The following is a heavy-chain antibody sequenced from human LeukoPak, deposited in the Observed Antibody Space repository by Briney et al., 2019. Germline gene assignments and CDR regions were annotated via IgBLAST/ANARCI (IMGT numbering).Heavy chain of an antibody. Sequence: SSETLSLTCTVSGGSISSSSYYWGWIRQPPEKGLEWIGSIYYSGSTYYNPSLKSRVTISVDTSKNQFSLKLSSVTAADTAVYYCARQTQYSYGYWSWNYYYMDVWGKGTTVTVSS. CDR1: GGSISSSSYY. CDR2: IYYSGST. J-gene: IGHJ6*03. V-gene: IGHV4-39*07. D-gene: IGHD5-18*01. CDR3: ARQTQYSYGYWSWNYYYMDV.